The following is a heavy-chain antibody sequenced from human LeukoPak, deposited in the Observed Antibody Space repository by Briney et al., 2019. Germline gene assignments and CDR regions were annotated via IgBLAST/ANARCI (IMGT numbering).Heavy chain of an antibody. D-gene: IGHD3-16*01. CDR2: IKEDGSEK. V-gene: IGHV3-7*01. J-gene: IGHJ5*02. CDR1: GFTFSNYW. CDR3: ARDPDSDNAWGWFDP. Sequence: PGGSLRLSCAASGFTFSNYWMSWVRQAPGKGLEWVANIKEDGSEKWYVDSVKGRFTISRGNAKNSLYMQMDNLRGEDTAVYYCARDPDSDNAWGWFDPWGQGTLVIVSS.